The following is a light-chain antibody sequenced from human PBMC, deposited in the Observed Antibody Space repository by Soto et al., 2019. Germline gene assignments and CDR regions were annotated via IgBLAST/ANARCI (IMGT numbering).Light chain of an antibody. CDR3: SSYTRSSTQV. Sequence: QSVLTQPASVSGSPGQSITISCTGTSSDVGAYNYVSWYQVHPGKAPTLIISDVSNRPSGVSSRFSGSKSTNTASLTISGLRPEDEAEYYCSSYTRSSTQVFGTGTKLTVL. CDR1: SSDVGAYNY. V-gene: IGLV2-14*01. J-gene: IGLJ1*01. CDR2: DVS.